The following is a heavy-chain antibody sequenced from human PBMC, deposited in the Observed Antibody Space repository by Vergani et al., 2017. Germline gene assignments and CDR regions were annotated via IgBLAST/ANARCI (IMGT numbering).Heavy chain of an antibody. Sequence: QVQLQESGPGLVKPSQTLSLTCTVSGGSISGGDFFWSWIRQPPGKGLEWVGYIHYSGRTYYNPSLKSRISISVDTSKIQFSLKLSSVTAADTAVYYCARATYYYGSGSYPWFDPWGQGTLVTVSS. D-gene: IGHD3-10*01. J-gene: IGHJ5*02. CDR3: ARATYYYGSGSYPWFDP. V-gene: IGHV4-30-4*08. CDR1: GGSISGGDFF. CDR2: IHYSGRT.